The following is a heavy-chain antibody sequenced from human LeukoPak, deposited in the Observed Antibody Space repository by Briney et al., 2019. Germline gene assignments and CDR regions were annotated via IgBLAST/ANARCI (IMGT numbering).Heavy chain of an antibody. J-gene: IGHJ4*02. Sequence: SETLSLTCTVSGGSISSYYWSWIRQPPGKGLEWIGYIYYSGSTNYNPSLKSRVTISVDTSKNQFSLKLSSVTAADTAVYYCARCGGLEDGDYGSGWLDFDYWGQGTLVTVSS. D-gene: IGHD4-17*01. CDR3: ARCGGLEDGDYGSGWLDFDY. CDR1: GGSISSYY. V-gene: IGHV4-59*08. CDR2: IYYSGST.